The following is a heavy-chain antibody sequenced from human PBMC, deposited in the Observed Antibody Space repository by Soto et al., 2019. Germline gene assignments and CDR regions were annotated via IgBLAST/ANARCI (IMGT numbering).Heavy chain of an antibody. CDR1: GGSIYSYY. D-gene: IGHD5-18*01. V-gene: IGHV4-59*01. Sequence: PSETLSLTCTMSGGSIYSYYWTWIRQPPGKGLEWIGYIYYSGGTTNYSPSLKSRVTISGDTSKSQFSLKMNSVTAADTAMYYCARGLGVDTFDYWGQGPPVTVSS. CDR3: ARGLGVDTFDY. J-gene: IGHJ4*02. CDR2: IYYSGGTT.